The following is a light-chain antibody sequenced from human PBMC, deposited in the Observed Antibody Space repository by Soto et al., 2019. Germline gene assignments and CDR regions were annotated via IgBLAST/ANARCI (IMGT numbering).Light chain of an antibody. J-gene: IGKJ4*01. V-gene: IGKV3-20*01. Sequence: EIVLTQSPGTLSLSPGERATLSCRASQIVSSIYLAWFQQKPGQAPRLLIYGASTRATGIPDRFSGSGSGTDFTLTISGLEPEDFALYYCQQYGGSPPITFGGGTKVEV. CDR3: QQYGGSPPIT. CDR1: QIVSSIY. CDR2: GAS.